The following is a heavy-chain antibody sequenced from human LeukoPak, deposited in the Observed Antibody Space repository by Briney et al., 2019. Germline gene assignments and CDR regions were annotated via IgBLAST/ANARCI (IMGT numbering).Heavy chain of an antibody. Sequence: SETLSLTCTVSGGSISSYYWSWIRQPPGKGLEWIGYIYYSGSTNYNPSLKSRVTISVDTSKNQFSLKLSSVTAADTAVYYCARDSGYSYGPGGMDVWGQGTTVTVSS. CDR3: ARDSGYSYGPGGMDV. J-gene: IGHJ6*02. CDR2: IYYSGST. V-gene: IGHV4-59*12. D-gene: IGHD5-18*01. CDR1: GGSISSYY.